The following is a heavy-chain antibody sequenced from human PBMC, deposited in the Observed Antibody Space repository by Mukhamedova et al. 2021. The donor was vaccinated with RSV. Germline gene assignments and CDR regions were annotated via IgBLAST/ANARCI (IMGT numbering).Heavy chain of an antibody. CDR2: ISSSASNI. J-gene: IGHJ4*02. V-gene: IGHV3-21*01. D-gene: IGHD5/OR15-5a*01. Sequence: VSSISSSASNIYYADSVKGQFTISRDNTKNSLYLQMNSLRAEDTAMYYCARGWSTPDYWGQGTLVTVSS. CDR3: ARGWSTPDY.